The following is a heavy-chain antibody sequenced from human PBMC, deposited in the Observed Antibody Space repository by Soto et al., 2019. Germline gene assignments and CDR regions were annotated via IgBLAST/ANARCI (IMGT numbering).Heavy chain of an antibody. D-gene: IGHD5-18*01. CDR1: GFTFRSYW. V-gene: IGHV3-74*01. CDR3: AREGVGYSYGNFDY. J-gene: IGHJ4*02. Sequence: GGSLRLSCAVSGFTFRSYWMHWVRQAPGKGLVWVSRINSDGSSTNYADSVKGRFTVSRDDAKSTLYLQMNSLRAEDTAVYYCAREGVGYSYGNFDYWGQGTLVTVSS. CDR2: INSDGSST.